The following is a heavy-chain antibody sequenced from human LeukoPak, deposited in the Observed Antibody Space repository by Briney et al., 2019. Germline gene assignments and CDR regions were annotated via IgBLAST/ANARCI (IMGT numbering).Heavy chain of an antibody. D-gene: IGHD6-6*01. CDR3: ARVGRVSIYPSYMDV. CDR2: ISHDGRDT. J-gene: IGHJ6*03. CDR1: GFTFSTFP. Sequence: GTSLRLSCEASGFTFSTFPMHWVRQTPDKRLEWVAVISHDGRDTYYADSVKGRFTISRDNSKNTLYLQMDSLSPEDTAVVYCARVGRVSIYPSYMDVWGKGTTVIVSS. V-gene: IGHV3-30*04.